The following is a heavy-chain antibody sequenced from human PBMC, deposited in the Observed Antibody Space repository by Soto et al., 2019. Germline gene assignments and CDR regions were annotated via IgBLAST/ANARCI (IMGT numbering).Heavy chain of an antibody. V-gene: IGHV1-18*01. Sequence: ASVKVSCKTSGYTFSNYGINWVRQAPGQGLEWMGWISAYNGNTNFAQKLQGRVSLTTDTSSTTAYMELRSLTSDDTAVYYCARDLVPGYTGYSDYWGQGTLVTVLL. CDR2: ISAYNGNT. J-gene: IGHJ4*02. CDR1: GYTFSNYG. CDR3: ARDLVPGYTGYSDY. D-gene: IGHD5-12*01.